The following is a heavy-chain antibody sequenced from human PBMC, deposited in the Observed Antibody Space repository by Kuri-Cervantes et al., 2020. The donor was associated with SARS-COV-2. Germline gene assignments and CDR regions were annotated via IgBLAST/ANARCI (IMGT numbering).Heavy chain of an antibody. J-gene: IGHJ6*02. CDR1: GFTFSSYS. D-gene: IGHD3-10*01. V-gene: IGHV3-21*01. CDR3: ARERLRGVPMYYHYYGMDV. CDR2: ISSSRSYI. Sequence: GESLKISCTASGFTFSSYSMNWVRQAPGKGLEWVSSISSSRSYIYYADSVKGRFTISRDNAKNSLYLQMNSLRAEDTAVYYCARERLRGVPMYYHYYGMDVWGQGTTVTVSS.